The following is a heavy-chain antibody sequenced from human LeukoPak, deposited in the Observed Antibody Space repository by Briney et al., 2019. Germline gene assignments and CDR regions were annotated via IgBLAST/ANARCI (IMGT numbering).Heavy chain of an antibody. J-gene: IGHJ2*01. CDR2: INHSGST. CDR3: ARGIAYSSGWPHWYFDL. CDR1: GGSFSGYF. Sequence: SETLSLTCAVYGGSFSGYFWSWIRQPPGKGLEWIGEINHSGSTNYSASLKSRVTISVDTSNNQFSLKLSSVTAADTAVYYCARGIAYSSGWPHWYFDLWGRGTLVTVSS. V-gene: IGHV4-34*01. D-gene: IGHD6-19*01.